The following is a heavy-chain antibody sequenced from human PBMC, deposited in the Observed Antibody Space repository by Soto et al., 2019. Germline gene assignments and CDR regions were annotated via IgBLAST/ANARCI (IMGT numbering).Heavy chain of an antibody. CDR3: ARRDSSGYYDDAFDI. J-gene: IGHJ3*02. D-gene: IGHD3-22*01. CDR2: IYYSGST. V-gene: IGHV4-59*08. Sequence: SETLSLTCTVSGGSIRSYYWSWIRQPPGKGLEWIGYIYYSGSTNYNPSLKSRVTISVDTSKNQFSLKLSSVTAADTAVYYCARRDSSGYYDDAFDIWGQGTMVTVSS. CDR1: GGSIRSYY.